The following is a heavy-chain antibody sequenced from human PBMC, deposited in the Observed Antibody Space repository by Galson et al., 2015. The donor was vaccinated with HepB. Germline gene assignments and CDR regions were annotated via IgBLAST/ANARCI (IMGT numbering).Heavy chain of an antibody. D-gene: IGHD5-18*01. J-gene: IGHJ4*02. CDR3: AQDLRGYSYGGPFDY. CDR1: GFTFDDYT. CDR2: ISWDGGST. V-gene: IGHV3-43*01. Sequence: SLRLSCAASGFTFDDYTMHWVRQAPGKGLEWVSLISWDGGSTYYADSVKGRFTISRDNSKNSLYLQMNSLRTEDTALYYCAQDLRGYSYGGPFDYWGQGTLVTVSS.